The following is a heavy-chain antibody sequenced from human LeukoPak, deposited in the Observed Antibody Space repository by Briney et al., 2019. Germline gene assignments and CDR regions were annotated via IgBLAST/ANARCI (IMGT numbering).Heavy chain of an antibody. Sequence: KSSETLSLTCTVSSGSISTSNYYWGWVRQPPGKALEWIGNIFYSGSTYYSPSLKSRVTISVDTSKNQFSLKLSSVTAADTAVYYCARRGAYYDSTRFGYWGQGTLVTVSS. D-gene: IGHD3-22*01. V-gene: IGHV4-39*07. J-gene: IGHJ4*02. CDR3: ARRGAYYDSTRFGY. CDR2: IFYSGST. CDR1: SGSISTSNYY.